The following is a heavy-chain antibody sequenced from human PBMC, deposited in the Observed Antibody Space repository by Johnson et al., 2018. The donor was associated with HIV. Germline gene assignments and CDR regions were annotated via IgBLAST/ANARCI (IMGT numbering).Heavy chain of an antibody. V-gene: IGHV3-30*04. CDR1: GFTFSSYA. Sequence: QEQLVESGGGVVQPGRSLRLSCAASGFTFSSYAMHWVRQAPGKGLEWVAVISYDGSNKNYTESVKGRFSISRDNSKNTLYLQMNSLRAEDTATYYCAKSPGKDNGGNSGGIDFWGQGTRVTVSS. J-gene: IGHJ3*01. CDR2: ISYDGSNK. CDR3: AKSPGKDNGGNSGGIDF. D-gene: IGHD4-23*01.